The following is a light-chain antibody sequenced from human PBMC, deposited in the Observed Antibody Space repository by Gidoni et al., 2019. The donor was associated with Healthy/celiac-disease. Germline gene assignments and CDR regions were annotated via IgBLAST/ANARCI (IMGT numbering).Light chain of an antibody. CDR1: SSDVGGYNY. V-gene: IGLV2-11*01. CDR3: CSYAGSYTLV. Sequence: QSALTQPRSVSGSPGQSVTISCTGTSSDVGGYNYVSWYQQHPVKAPKLMIYDVSKRPSGVPDRFSGSKSGNAASLTISVLQADDEADYYCCSYAGSYTLVFGGGTKLTVL. J-gene: IGLJ2*01. CDR2: DVS.